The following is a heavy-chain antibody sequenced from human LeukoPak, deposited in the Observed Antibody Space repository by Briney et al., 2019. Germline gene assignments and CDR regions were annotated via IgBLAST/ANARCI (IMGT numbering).Heavy chain of an antibody. V-gene: IGHV3-74*01. CDR1: GFTFSNYG. J-gene: IGHJ4*02. CDR2: INRDGSNT. CDR3: ARDYWNGLDY. Sequence: PGRSLRLSCAASGFTFSNYGMHWVRQAPGKGLVWVSRINRDGSNTRYADSVKGRFTISRDNGKNTLDLQMNSLRAEDTAVYYCARDYWNGLDYWGQGTLVTVSS. D-gene: IGHD1-1*01.